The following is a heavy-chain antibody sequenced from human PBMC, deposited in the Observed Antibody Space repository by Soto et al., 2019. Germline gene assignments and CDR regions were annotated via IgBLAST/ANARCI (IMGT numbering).Heavy chain of an antibody. CDR3: AGVVVGATRQTGSDH. J-gene: IGHJ4*02. CDR1: TGSITSGDYF. D-gene: IGHD2-15*01. V-gene: IGHV4-39*01. Sequence: QLLESGPGLVKPSETLSLTCTVSTGSITSGDYFWGWIRPPPGKGLEFIGSMHSRGGTYYSPSLKRRVSISMDKSTNQFSLKLTSVTTADTAVYFCAGVVVGATRQTGSDHWGQGTLVTVS. CDR2: MHSRGGT.